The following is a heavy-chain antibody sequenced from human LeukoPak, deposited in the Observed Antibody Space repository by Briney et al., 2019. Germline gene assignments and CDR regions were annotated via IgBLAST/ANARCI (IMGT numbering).Heavy chain of an antibody. CDR2: IYYSGST. D-gene: IGHD3-22*01. V-gene: IGHV4-59*08. Sequence: SETLSLTCTVSGGSISNYYWNWIRQPPGKGLEWIGYIYYSGSTNYNPSLKSRVTISLDTSKNQFSLKLSSVTAADTAVYYCARHPNEDSSGYAFDIWGQGTMVTVSS. J-gene: IGHJ3*02. CDR3: ARHPNEDSSGYAFDI. CDR1: GGSISNYY.